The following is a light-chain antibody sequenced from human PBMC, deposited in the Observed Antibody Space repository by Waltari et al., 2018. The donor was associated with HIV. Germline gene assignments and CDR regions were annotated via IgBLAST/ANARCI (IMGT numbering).Light chain of an antibody. Sequence: SYELPQPLSVSVALGQTARITCGGDNIGSKNVHWYQQKPGQAPVLVIYSNTNRPPGIPERFSGSNSGNTATLTITRAQVGDEADYYCHVWDRATGVFGTGTTVTVL. V-gene: IGLV3-9*01. CDR1: NIGSKN. J-gene: IGLJ1*01. CDR3: HVWDRATGV. CDR2: SNT.